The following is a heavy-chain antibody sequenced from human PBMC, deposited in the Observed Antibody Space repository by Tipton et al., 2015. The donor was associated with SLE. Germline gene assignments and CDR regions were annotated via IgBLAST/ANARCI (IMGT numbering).Heavy chain of an antibody. J-gene: IGHJ4*02. CDR1: GFTFSSFA. CDR2: ISGSGDST. CDR3: ARGRRDYIVVLPPEDY. D-gene: IGHD2-2*01. V-gene: IGHV3-23*01. Sequence: SLRLSCAASGFTFSSFAMNWVRQAPGKGLEWVSVISGSGDSTYYADSVKGRFTISRDNSKNTLYLQMNSLKTEDTAVYYCARGRRDYIVVLPPEDYWGQGALVTVSS.